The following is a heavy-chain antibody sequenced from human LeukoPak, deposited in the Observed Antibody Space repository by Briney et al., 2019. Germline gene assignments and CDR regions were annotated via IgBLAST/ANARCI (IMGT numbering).Heavy chain of an antibody. CDR2: ISSSGSTI. CDR1: GFTFSSYE. J-gene: IGHJ4*02. CDR3: AREKYYYGSGSYYNNFDY. D-gene: IGHD3-10*01. Sequence: GGSLRLSCAAPGFTFSSYEMNWVRQAPGKGLEWVSYISSSGSTIYYADSVKGRFTISRDNAKNSLYLQMNSLRAEDTAVYYCAREKYYYGSGSYYNNFDYWGQGTLVTVSS. V-gene: IGHV3-48*03.